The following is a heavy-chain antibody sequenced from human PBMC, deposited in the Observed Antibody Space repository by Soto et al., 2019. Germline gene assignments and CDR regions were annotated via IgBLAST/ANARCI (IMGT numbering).Heavy chain of an antibody. D-gene: IGHD4-4*01. V-gene: IGHV3-7*03. J-gene: IGHJ4*02. CDR1: GFTFTDFY. Sequence: EVQLVQSGGGLVQPGGSLRLSCVGSGFTFTDFYMNWVRQAPGKGLEWVANIRPDGTETNYVESVKGRFTTSRDNAKNSLFLQMNSPRADDTALYYCAGWGGQDYNYWGQGILVTVSS. CDR2: IRPDGTET. CDR3: AGWGGQDYNY.